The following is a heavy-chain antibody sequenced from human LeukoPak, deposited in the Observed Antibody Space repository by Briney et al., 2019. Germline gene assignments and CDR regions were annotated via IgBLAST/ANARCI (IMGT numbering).Heavy chain of an antibody. V-gene: IGHV3-23*01. J-gene: IGHJ4*02. Sequence: PGGSLRLSCAASRFAFSNYAMTWIRQAPEKGLEWVSSISADGGNIKYVDSAKGRFTISRDNSKGTLYLQMNSLRAEDTAVYYCAKDAITMIVVVTPHFDYWGQGTLVTVSS. D-gene: IGHD3-22*01. CDR3: AKDAITMIVVVTPHFDY. CDR1: RFAFSNYA. CDR2: ISADGGNI.